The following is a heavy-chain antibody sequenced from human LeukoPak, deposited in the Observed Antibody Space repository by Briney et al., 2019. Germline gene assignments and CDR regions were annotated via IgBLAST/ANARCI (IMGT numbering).Heavy chain of an antibody. CDR2: IYHSGSS. V-gene: IGHV4-38-2*02. J-gene: IGHJ4*02. D-gene: IGHD6-19*01. Sequence: SETLSLTCTVSGYSITSGYYWGWIRQSPGKGLAWIGSIYHSGSSYYNPSLKSRVTISVNTSKNQFSLKLSSVTAADTAVYYCARSIAVGGSFDYWGQGTLVTVSS. CDR3: ARSIAVGGSFDY. CDR1: GYSITSGYY.